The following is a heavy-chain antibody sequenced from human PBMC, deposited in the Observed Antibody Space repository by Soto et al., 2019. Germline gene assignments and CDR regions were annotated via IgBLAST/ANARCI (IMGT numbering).Heavy chain of an antibody. CDR3: AKIGLRLGELSSDY. J-gene: IGHJ4*02. D-gene: IGHD3-16*02. V-gene: IGHV3-23*01. CDR1: GFTFSSYA. Sequence: GGSLRLSCAASGFTFSSYAMSWVRQAPGKGLEWVSAISGSGGSTYYADSVKGRFTISRDNSKNTLYLQMNSLRAEDTAVYYCAKIGLRLGELSSDYWGQGTLVTVSS. CDR2: ISGSGGST.